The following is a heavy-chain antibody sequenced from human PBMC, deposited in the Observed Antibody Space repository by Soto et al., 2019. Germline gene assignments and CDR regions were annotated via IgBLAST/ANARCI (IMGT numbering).Heavy chain of an antibody. V-gene: IGHV4-59*01. D-gene: IGHD6-13*01. CDR2: IYYSGST. Sequence: PSETLSLTCTVSGGSISSYYWSWIRQPPGKGLEWIGYIYYSGSTNYNPSLKSRVTISVDTSKNQFSLKLSSVTAADTATYYCAHRHSSSSFDYWGQGTLVTVSS. CDR3: AHRHSSSSFDY. J-gene: IGHJ4*02. CDR1: GGSISSYY.